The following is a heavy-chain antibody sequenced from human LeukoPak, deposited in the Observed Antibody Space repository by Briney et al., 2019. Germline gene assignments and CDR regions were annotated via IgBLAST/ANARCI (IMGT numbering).Heavy chain of an antibody. V-gene: IGHV3-74*01. J-gene: IGHJ4*02. CDR2: INSAGSTT. CDR1: GFTFSNYW. CDR3: ANRHLTFGGVLRQGPRGY. D-gene: IGHD3-16*01. Sequence: GGSLRLSCAASGFTFSNYWMHWVRQPPGEGLVWVSRINSAGSTTNYADSVKGRFTISRDNSKNTLYLQMNSLRAEDTAVYYCANRHLTFGGVLRQGPRGYWGQGTLVTVSS.